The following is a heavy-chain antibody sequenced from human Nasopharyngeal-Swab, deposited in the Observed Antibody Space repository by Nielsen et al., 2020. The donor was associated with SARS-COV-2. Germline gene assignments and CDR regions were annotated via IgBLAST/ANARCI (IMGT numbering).Heavy chain of an antibody. J-gene: IGHJ3*02. CDR1: GFTFSSYE. D-gene: IGHD3-22*01. Sequence: GESLKISCAASGFTFSSYEMNWVRQAPGKGLEWVSYISSSGSTIYYADSVKGRFTISRDNAKNSLYLQMNSLRAEDTAVYYCARDDSSPHVGAFDIWGQGTRVTVSS. CDR3: ARDDSSPHVGAFDI. CDR2: ISSSGSTI. V-gene: IGHV3-48*03.